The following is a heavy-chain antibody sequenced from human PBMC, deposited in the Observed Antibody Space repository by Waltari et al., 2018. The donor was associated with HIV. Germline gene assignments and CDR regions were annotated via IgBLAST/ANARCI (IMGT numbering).Heavy chain of an antibody. D-gene: IGHD3-3*01. J-gene: IGHJ6*02. Sequence: QVRLQESVPGLVKPSQTLSRHCTVSGGSISSGTYFWSWIRQPPGKGLEWIGYIYHSGDSYYNPSLKSRVTISMDTSKKQFSLRLSSVTAADTAVYYCARGGDFWSGFPVWGQGTTVTISS. CDR1: GGSISSGTYF. CDR2: IYHSGDS. V-gene: IGHV4-30-4*01. CDR3: ARGGDFWSGFPV.